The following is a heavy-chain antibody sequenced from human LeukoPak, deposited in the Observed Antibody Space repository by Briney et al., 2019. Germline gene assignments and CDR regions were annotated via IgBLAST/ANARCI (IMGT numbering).Heavy chain of an antibody. D-gene: IGHD3-22*01. Sequence: GGSLRLSCAASGFTFSSYSMNWVRQAPGKGLEWVSSISSSSSYIYYADSVKGRFTISRDNSKNTLYLQMNSLRAEDTAVYYCAREITMIVVNDAFDIWGQGTMVTVSS. CDR2: ISSSSSYI. J-gene: IGHJ3*02. V-gene: IGHV3-21*01. CDR1: GFTFSSYS. CDR3: AREITMIVVNDAFDI.